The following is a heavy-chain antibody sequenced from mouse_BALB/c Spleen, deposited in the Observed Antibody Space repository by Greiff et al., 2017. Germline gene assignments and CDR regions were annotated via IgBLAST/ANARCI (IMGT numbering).Heavy chain of an antibody. Sequence: EVQGVESGGGLVQPGGSRKLSCAASGFTFSSFGMHWVRQAPEQGLEWVAYISSGSSTIDYADTVKGRFTISRDNPKNTLFLQMTSLRSEDTAMYYCARDGNYRFDYWGQGTTLTVSS. CDR3: ARDGNYRFDY. CDR1: GFTFSSFG. V-gene: IGHV5-17*02. J-gene: IGHJ2*01. D-gene: IGHD2-1*01. CDR2: ISSGSSTI.